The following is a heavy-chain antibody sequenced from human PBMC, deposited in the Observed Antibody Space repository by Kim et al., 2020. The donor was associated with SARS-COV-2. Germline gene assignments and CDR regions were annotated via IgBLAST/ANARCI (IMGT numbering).Heavy chain of an antibody. D-gene: IGHD3-16*01. V-gene: IGHV3-53*01. Sequence: DSVKGRFTISRDNSKNTLYLQMNSLRAEDTAVYYCAQGGAPRYYYYGMDVWGQGTTVTVSS. J-gene: IGHJ6*02. CDR3: AQGGAPRYYYYGMDV.